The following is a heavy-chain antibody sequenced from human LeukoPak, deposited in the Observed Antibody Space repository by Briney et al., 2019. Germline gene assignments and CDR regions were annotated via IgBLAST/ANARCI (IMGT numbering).Heavy chain of an antibody. Sequence: PGASLRLSCAASGFTFSSYAMSWVRQAPGKGLEWASAISGSGGSTYYADSVKGRFTISGDNSKNTLYLQMNSLRAEDTAVYYCAKGPSSYGARPYDYWGQGTLVTVSS. CDR3: AKGPSSYGARPYDY. D-gene: IGHD4-17*01. CDR2: ISGSGGST. V-gene: IGHV3-23*01. CDR1: GFTFSSYA. J-gene: IGHJ4*02.